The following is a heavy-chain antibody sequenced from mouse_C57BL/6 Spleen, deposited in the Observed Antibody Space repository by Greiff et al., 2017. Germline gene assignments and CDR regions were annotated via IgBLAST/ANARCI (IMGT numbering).Heavy chain of an antibody. J-gene: IGHJ4*01. CDR1: GYTFTSYW. Sequence: QVQLQQPGAELVRPGTSVKLSCKASGYTFTSYWMHWVKQRPGQGLEWIGVIDPSDSYTNYNQKFKGKATLTVDTSSSTAYMQLSSLTSEDSAVYYCAREGYDYDAMDYWGQGTSVTVSS. CDR2: IDPSDSYT. CDR3: AREGYDYDAMDY. D-gene: IGHD2-10*02. V-gene: IGHV1-59*01.